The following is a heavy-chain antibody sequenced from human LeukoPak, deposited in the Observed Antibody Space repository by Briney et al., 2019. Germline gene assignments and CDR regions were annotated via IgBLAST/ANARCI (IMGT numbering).Heavy chain of an antibody. Sequence: ASVKVSCKASGYTFTGYYMHWVRQAPGQGLEWMGWINPNSGGTNYAQKFQGRVTMTRDTSISTAYMELSSLRSEDTAVYYCARVRFDSSGWYYPPIDAFDIWGQGTMVTVSS. J-gene: IGHJ3*02. CDR3: ARVRFDSSGWYYPPIDAFDI. CDR2: INPNSGGT. CDR1: GYTFTGYY. V-gene: IGHV1-2*02. D-gene: IGHD6-19*01.